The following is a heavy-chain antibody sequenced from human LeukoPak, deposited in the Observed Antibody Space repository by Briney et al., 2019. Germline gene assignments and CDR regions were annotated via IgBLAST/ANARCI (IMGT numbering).Heavy chain of an antibody. Sequence: GGSLRLSCAASGFTVSSNYMSWVRQAPGKGLEWVSVIYSGGSTYYADSVKGRFTISRDNAKNSLYLQMNSLRAEDTALYHCARVGSYYYYYYMDVWGKGTTVTVSS. D-gene: IGHD1-26*01. CDR1: GFTVSSNY. CDR2: IYSGGST. CDR3: ARVGSYYYYYYMDV. V-gene: IGHV3-53*03. J-gene: IGHJ6*03.